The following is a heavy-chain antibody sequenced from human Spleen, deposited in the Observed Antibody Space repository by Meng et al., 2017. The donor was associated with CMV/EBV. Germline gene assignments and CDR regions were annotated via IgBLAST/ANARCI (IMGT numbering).Heavy chain of an antibody. CDR3: AKLNDGDYDAY. D-gene: IGHD4-17*01. Sequence: SLKISCAASGFTFDDHAMHWVRQPPGKGLEWVSGISWDRRTIDYADSVKGRFTISRDNAKNSLYLQMNSLRPEDTALYYCAKLNDGDYDAYWGQGTLVTVSS. V-gene: IGHV3-9*01. J-gene: IGHJ4*02. CDR1: GFTFDDHA. CDR2: ISWDRRTI.